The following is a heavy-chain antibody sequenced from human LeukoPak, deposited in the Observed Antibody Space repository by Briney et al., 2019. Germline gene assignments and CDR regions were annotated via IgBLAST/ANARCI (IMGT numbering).Heavy chain of an antibody. Sequence: GGSLRLSCAASEFTFSSYGMHWVRQAPGKGLEWVAFIRYDGSNKYYADSVKGRFTISRDNSKNTLYLQMNSLRAEDTAVYYCAKDQDGDPYYFDYWGQGTLVTVSS. CDR3: AKDQDGDPYYFDY. D-gene: IGHD4-17*01. V-gene: IGHV3-30*02. J-gene: IGHJ4*02. CDR2: IRYDGSNK. CDR1: EFTFSSYG.